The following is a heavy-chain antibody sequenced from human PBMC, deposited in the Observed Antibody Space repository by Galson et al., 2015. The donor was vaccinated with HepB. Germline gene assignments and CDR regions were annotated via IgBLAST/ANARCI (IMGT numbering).Heavy chain of an antibody. CDR1: GFTFSNHA. D-gene: IGHD1-1*01. V-gene: IGHV3-23*01. CDR3: ARVLKLATWGFDP. Sequence: SLRLSCAASGFTFSNHAMTWVRQAPGKGLEWLSGIEAIDSRTYYAESVKGRFTISRDNSKNTVYLRMNGLRVDDTAVYFCARVLKLATWGFDPWGQGTLVTVSS. CDR2: IEAIDSRT. J-gene: IGHJ5*02.